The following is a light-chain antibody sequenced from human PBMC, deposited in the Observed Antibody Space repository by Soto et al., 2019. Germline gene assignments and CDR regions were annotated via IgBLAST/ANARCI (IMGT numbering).Light chain of an antibody. CDR1: QRITNY. V-gene: IGKV1-16*01. CDR3: QQYNSYPWT. J-gene: IGKJ1*01. CDR2: ATS. Sequence: DIQMTQSPSSLSAFVGDRVTITCRASQRITNYLNWYQQKPGKAPKLLIYATSSLQSGVPSRFSGSGSGTEFTLTISSLQPDDFATYYCQQYNSYPWTFGQGTKVDIK.